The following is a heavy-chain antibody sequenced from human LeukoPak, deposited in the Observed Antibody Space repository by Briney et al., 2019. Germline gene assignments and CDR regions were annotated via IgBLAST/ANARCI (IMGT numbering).Heavy chain of an antibody. D-gene: IGHD2-2*01. Sequence: GKSLRLSCEGSGFTFSSYGMHWVRQAPGKGLEWVALISYDGSNKNYADSVKGRFIISRDNSKNTVYLQMTRLTAEDTAVYYCARKQLPLYYFYYGMDVWGNGTTVSVSS. V-gene: IGHV3-33*05. J-gene: IGHJ6*04. CDR1: GFTFSSYG. CDR2: ISYDGSNK. CDR3: ARKQLPLYYFYYGMDV.